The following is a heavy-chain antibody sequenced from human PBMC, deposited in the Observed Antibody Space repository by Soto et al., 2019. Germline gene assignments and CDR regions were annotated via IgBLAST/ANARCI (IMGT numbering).Heavy chain of an antibody. D-gene: IGHD3-3*01. CDR1: GYPFTGYY. CDR2: INPNSGGT. J-gene: IGHJ5*02. V-gene: IGHV1-2*02. CDR3: AREDFWSGYYFDP. Sequence: GDSGEVSCKASGYPFTGYYMHLVRQAPGQGLEWMGWINPNSGGTNYAQKFQGRVTMTRDTSISTAYMELSRLRSYDTAVYYCAREDFWSGYYFDPWGQGTLVTVSS.